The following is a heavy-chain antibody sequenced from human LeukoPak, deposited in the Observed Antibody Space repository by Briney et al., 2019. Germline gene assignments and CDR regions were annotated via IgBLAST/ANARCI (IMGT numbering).Heavy chain of an antibody. CDR3: AKGGGYYYDSSGYAFDI. CDR1: GFTVSSNY. Sequence: GGSLRLSCAASGFTVSSNYMSWVRQALGKGLEWVSVIYSGGSTYYADSVKGRFTISRDNSKNTLYLQMNSLRAEDTAVYYCAKGGGYYYDSSGYAFDIWGQGTMVTVSS. D-gene: IGHD3-22*01. CDR2: IYSGGST. J-gene: IGHJ3*02. V-gene: IGHV3-66*01.